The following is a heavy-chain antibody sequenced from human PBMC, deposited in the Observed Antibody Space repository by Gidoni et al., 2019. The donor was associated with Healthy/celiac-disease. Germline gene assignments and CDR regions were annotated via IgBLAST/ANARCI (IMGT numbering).Heavy chain of an antibody. Sequence: EVQLVESGGGLVQPGGSLRLSCAASGFPVRRNYIRWVRQAPGKGVGGVSVIYSGGSTYYEDSVKGRFTISRDNSKNTLYLQMNSLRAEDTAVYYWARGPGYSSSWYYFDDWGQGTLVTVSS. J-gene: IGHJ4*02. V-gene: IGHV3-66*01. CDR1: GFPVRRNY. D-gene: IGHD6-13*01. CDR2: IYSGGST. CDR3: ARGPGYSSSWYYFDD.